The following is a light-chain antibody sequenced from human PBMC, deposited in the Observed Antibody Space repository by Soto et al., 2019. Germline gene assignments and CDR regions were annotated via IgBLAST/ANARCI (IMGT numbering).Light chain of an antibody. CDR1: QSLVHSDGNTY. Sequence: DIVMTQTPPSSPVTLGQPASISCRSSQSLVHSDGNTYLSWLHQRPGQPPRHLIYEISNRFSGGXDXXRGSGAGTDFTLKVSRVEAEDVGVYCCMQATQFPITCGHGTRLQMK. CDR2: EIS. V-gene: IGKV2-24*01. CDR3: MQATQFPIT. J-gene: IGKJ5*01.